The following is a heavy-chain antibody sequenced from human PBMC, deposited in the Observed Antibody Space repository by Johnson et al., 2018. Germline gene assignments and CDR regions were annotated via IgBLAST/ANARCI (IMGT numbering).Heavy chain of an antibody. Sequence: EVQLLESGGGLVQPGGSLRLSCAASGFTVSSNYMSWVRQAPGKGLEWVSVIYSGGSTYYADSVKGRFTISRDNSKSTLYRQITSLRAEDTAVYSCARDIGYGEYAYYTDVWGKGTTVTVSS. CDR3: ARDIGYGEYAYYTDV. J-gene: IGHJ6*03. CDR1: GFTVSSNY. CDR2: IYSGGST. V-gene: IGHV3-66*02. D-gene: IGHD4-17*01.